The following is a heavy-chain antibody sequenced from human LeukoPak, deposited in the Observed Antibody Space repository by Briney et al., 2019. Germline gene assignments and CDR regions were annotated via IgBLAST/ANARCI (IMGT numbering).Heavy chain of an antibody. Sequence: GGSLRLSCAASGFTFSSYSLNWVRQAPGKGLEWVSSISSSSSYIYYADSVKGRFTIPRDNAKNSLYLQMNSLRAEDTAVYYCARGTAAGTDYWGQGTLVTVSS. CDR2: ISSSSSYI. V-gene: IGHV3-21*01. J-gene: IGHJ4*02. CDR3: ARGTAAGTDY. CDR1: GFTFSSYS. D-gene: IGHD6-13*01.